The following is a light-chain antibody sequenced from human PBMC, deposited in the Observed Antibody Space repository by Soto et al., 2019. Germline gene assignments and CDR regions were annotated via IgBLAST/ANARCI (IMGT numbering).Light chain of an antibody. CDR1: SSNIGSNT. CDR3: ATWDDNLNGGV. CDR2: NNN. V-gene: IGLV1-44*01. J-gene: IGLJ3*02. Sequence: QSVLTQPPSASGTPGQRVTISCSGSSSNIGSNTVNWYQQLPGTAPKLLVYNNNQRPSGVPDRFSGSKSGTSASLAVSGLQSEDEADYFCATWDDNLNGGVFGGGTKLTVL.